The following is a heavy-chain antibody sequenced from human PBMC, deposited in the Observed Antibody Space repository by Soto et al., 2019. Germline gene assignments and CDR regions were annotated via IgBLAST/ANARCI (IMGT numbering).Heavy chain of an antibody. CDR1: GGTFSSYA. CDR2: IIPIFGTA. Sequence: QVQLVQSGAEVKKPGSSVKVSCKASGGTFSSYAISWVRQAPGQGLEWMGGIIPIFGTANYAQKFQGRVTITADEATRTAYMELSSLRSEDTAVYYCATYYYGSGSYSTGDAFDIWGQGTMVTVSS. D-gene: IGHD3-10*01. V-gene: IGHV1-69*01. CDR3: ATYYYGSGSYSTGDAFDI. J-gene: IGHJ3*02.